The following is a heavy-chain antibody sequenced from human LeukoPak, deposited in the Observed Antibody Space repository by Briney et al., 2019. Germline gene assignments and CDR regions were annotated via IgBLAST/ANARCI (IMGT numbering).Heavy chain of an antibody. D-gene: IGHD7-27*01. J-gene: IGHJ4*02. Sequence: PGGSLRLSCAASGFTFSSYGMHWVRQAPGKGLEWVAVISYDGSNKYYADSVKGRFTISRDNSKNTLYLQMNSLRAEDTAVYYCAREYLGMPYYFDYWGQGTLVTVSS. CDR3: AREYLGMPYYFDY. V-gene: IGHV3-30*19. CDR2: ISYDGSNK. CDR1: GFTFSSYG.